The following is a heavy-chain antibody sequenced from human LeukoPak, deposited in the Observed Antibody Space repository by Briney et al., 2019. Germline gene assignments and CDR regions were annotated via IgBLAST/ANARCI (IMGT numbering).Heavy chain of an antibody. D-gene: IGHD6-13*01. CDR2: ISGYNDNT. Sequence: ASVKVSCKASGYTFTSYDINWVRQAHGQGLEWMGWISGYNDNTKYAEKFQGRVTMTTDTSTTTAYMELRSLRSDDTAVYYCATLPGIAAAGSLFDYWGQGTLVTVSS. J-gene: IGHJ4*02. V-gene: IGHV1-18*01. CDR1: GYTFTSYD. CDR3: ATLPGIAAAGSLFDY.